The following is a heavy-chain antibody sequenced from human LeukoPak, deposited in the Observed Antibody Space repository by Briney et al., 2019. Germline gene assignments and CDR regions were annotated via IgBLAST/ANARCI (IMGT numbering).Heavy chain of an antibody. D-gene: IGHD4-17*01. J-gene: IGHJ6*02. V-gene: IGHV3-30-3*01. CDR2: ISYDGSNK. CDR1: GFTFSSYA. Sequence: GGSLRLSCAASGFTFSSYAMYWVRQAPGKGLEWVAVISYDGSNKYYADSAKGRFTISRDNSKNTLYLQMNSLRPEDTAVYYCARTRPYGDYVSYYYYGMDVWGQGTTVTVSS. CDR3: ARTRPYGDYVSYYYYGMDV.